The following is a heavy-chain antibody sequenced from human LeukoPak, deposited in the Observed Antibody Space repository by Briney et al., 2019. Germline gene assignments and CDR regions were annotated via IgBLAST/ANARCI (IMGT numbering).Heavy chain of an antibody. J-gene: IGHJ6*03. Sequence: SETLSLTCTVSGGSISSYYWSWIRQTPGKGLEWIGYIYYSGSTNFNPSLKSRVTISVDTSKNQFSLKLSSVTAADTAVYYCARTYYDFWSGYYYYYMDVWGKGTTVTVSS. D-gene: IGHD3-3*01. CDR3: ARTYYDFWSGYYYYYMDV. CDR1: GGSISSYY. V-gene: IGHV4-59*01. CDR2: IYYSGST.